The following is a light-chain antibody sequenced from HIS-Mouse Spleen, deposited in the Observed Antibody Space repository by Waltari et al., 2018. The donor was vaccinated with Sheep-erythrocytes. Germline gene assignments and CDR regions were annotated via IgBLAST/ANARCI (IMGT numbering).Light chain of an antibody. CDR3: SSYTSSSTLYV. CDR2: EVS. V-gene: IGLV2-14*01. CDR1: SSDGGGYNY. Sequence: QSALTQPASVSGSPGQSITISCTGTSSDGGGYNYVSWYQQHPGKAPKRMIYEVSNRPSGVSNRFSGSKSGNTASLTISGLQAEDEADYYCSSYTSSSTLYVFGTGTKVTVL. J-gene: IGLJ1*01.